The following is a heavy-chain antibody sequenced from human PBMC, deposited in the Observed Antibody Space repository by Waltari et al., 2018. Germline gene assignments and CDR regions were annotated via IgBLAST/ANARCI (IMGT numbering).Heavy chain of an antibody. Sequence: QVQLQQWGAGLLKPSETLSLTCAVYGGSFSGYYWSWIRQPPGKGLEWIGEINHSGSTNYNPSLKSRVTISVDTSKNQFSLKLSSVTAADTAVYYCARARIAVARSWFDPWGQGTLVTVSS. D-gene: IGHD6-19*01. CDR3: ARARIAVARSWFDP. CDR1: GGSFSGYY. J-gene: IGHJ5*02. V-gene: IGHV4-34*01. CDR2: INHSGST.